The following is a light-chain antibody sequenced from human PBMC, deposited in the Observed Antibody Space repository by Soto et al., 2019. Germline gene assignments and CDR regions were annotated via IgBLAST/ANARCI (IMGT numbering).Light chain of an antibody. J-gene: IGLJ2*01. V-gene: IGLV2-14*01. CDR1: SSDVGGYNF. Sequence: QSVLTQPASLSGSPGQSITISCTGTSSDVGGYNFVSWFQQHPGKAPKLLIYDVSNRPSGVSNRFSGSKSGNTASLTISGLQAEDEADYYCSSYTSSNTRVVFGGGTKLTVL. CDR2: DVS. CDR3: SSYTSSNTRVV.